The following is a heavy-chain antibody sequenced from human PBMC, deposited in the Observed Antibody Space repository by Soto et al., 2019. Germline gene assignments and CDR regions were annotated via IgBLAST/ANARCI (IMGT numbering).Heavy chain of an antibody. CDR2: INPSGGST. CDR1: GYTFTNYY. CDR3: ARDHRLLWFGELLI. J-gene: IGHJ4*02. Sequence: QVQLVHSGAEVKKPGASVKVSCKASGYTFTNYYIHWVRQAPGQGLEWMGIINPSGGSTDYTQKFQDRVTMSRDTSTSTVYMELSSLRSEDTAVYYCARDHRLLWFGELLIWSQGTLVTVSS. V-gene: IGHV1-46*01. D-gene: IGHD3-10*01.